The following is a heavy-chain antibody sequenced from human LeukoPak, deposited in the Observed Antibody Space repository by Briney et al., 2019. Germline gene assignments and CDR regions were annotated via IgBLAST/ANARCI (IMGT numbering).Heavy chain of an antibody. CDR2: INHSGST. CDR3: ARGRSSGTTIHFDY. D-gene: IGHD6-19*01. J-gene: IGHJ4*02. Sequence: PSETLSLTCAVYGGSFSGYYWSWIRQPPGKGLEWIGEINHSGSTNYNPSLKSRVTMSVDTSKNQFSLKLSSVTAADTAVYYCARGRSSGTTIHFDYWGQGTLVTVSS. V-gene: IGHV4-34*01. CDR1: GGSFSGYY.